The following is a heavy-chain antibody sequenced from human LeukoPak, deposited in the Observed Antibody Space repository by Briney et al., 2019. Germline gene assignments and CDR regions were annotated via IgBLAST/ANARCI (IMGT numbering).Heavy chain of an antibody. V-gene: IGHV3-30*04. Sequence: PGGSLRLSCAASGFTSSAIHWVRQSPGKGLEWLAIISFDGAYRYYADSVKGRFTISRDISKNTFYLQMSSLTADDAALYYCAKDQQGGAGSGRFDYWGQGTLVTVSP. J-gene: IGHJ4*02. CDR2: ISFDGAYR. D-gene: IGHD3-10*01. CDR3: AKDQQGGAGSGRFDY. CDR1: GFTSSA.